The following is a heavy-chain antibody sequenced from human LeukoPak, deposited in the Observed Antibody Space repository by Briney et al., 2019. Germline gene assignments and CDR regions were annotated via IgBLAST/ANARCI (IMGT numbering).Heavy chain of an antibody. D-gene: IGHD1-26*01. Sequence: SETLSLTCAVYGGSFSGYYWSWIRQPPGKGLEWIGEINHSGSTNYNPSLKSRVTISVDTSKNQFSLKLSSVTAADTAVYYCARRVYSGSHYRFDYWGQGTLVTVSS. CDR2: INHSGST. V-gene: IGHV4-34*01. CDR1: GGSFSGYY. CDR3: ARRVYSGSHYRFDY. J-gene: IGHJ4*02.